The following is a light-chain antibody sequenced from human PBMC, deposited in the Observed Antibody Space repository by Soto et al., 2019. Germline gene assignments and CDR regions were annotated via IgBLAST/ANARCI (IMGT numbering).Light chain of an antibody. CDR1: SSDVGRYDY. CDR2: EVN. CDR3: FSFTNTSTHV. Sequence: QSVLTQPRSVSASPGQSVTISCTGTSSDVGRYDYVSWFQQHPGKAPKLMISEVNNRPSGVSNRFSGSKSGNTAYLTISGLQVEDEAEYFCFSFTNTSTHVLGNGTKVT. V-gene: IGLV2-14*01. J-gene: IGLJ1*01.